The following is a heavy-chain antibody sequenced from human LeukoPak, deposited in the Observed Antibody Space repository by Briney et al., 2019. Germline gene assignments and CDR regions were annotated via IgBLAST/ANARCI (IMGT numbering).Heavy chain of an antibody. J-gene: IGHJ4*02. CDR3: GRDDWGPADY. Sequence: PGGPLRLSCAASGFTFSSYAMSWVRQAPGKGLEWVSSISGSDGTTYYADSVKGRFTISRDNSKYTLSLQMNSLRVEDTAVYYCGRDDWGPADYWGQGTLVTVSS. V-gene: IGHV3-23*01. CDR2: ISGSDGTT. D-gene: IGHD3-9*01. CDR1: GFTFSSYA.